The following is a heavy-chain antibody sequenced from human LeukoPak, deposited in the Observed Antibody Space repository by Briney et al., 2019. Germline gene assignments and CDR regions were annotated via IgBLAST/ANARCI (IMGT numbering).Heavy chain of an antibody. D-gene: IGHD3-10*01. CDR3: AREGNMDV. V-gene: IGHV3-7*01. Sequence: PGGSLRLSCTASGFTFGDYAMSWFRQAPGKGLEWVANIKQDGSEKYYVDSVKGRFTISRDNAKNSLYLQMNSLRAEDTAVYYCAREGNMDVWGKGTTVTVSS. CDR2: IKQDGSEK. CDR1: GFTFGDYA. J-gene: IGHJ6*03.